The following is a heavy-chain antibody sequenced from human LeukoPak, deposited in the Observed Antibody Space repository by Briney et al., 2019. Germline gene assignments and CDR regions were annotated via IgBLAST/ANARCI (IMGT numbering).Heavy chain of an antibody. CDR1: GGSISSYY. CDR3: ARGPYSYDSSGAFAI. Sequence: PSETLSLTCTVSGGSISSYYWSWIRQPPGKGLEWIGYIYYSGSTNYNPSLKSRVTISVDTSKNQFSLKLSSVTAADTAVYFCARGPYSYDSSGAFAIWGQGTMVTVSS. V-gene: IGHV4-59*08. CDR2: IYYSGST. J-gene: IGHJ3*02. D-gene: IGHD3-22*01.